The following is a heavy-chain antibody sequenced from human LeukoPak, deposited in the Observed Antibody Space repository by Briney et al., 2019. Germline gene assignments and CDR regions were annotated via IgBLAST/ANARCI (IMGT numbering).Heavy chain of an antibody. D-gene: IGHD3-10*01. CDR3: ARDPMVRGAGAFDI. J-gene: IGHJ3*02. CDR1: GHSISSGYY. V-gene: IGHV4-38-2*02. Sequence: PSETLSLTCAVSGHSISSGYYWGWIRQPPGKGLEWIGSIYHSGSTYYNLSLKSRVTISVDTSKNQFSLKLSSVTAADTAVYYCARDPMVRGAGAFDIWGQGTMVTVSS. CDR2: IYHSGST.